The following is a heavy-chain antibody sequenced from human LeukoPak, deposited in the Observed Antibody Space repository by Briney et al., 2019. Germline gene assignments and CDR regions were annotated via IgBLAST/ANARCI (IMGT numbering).Heavy chain of an antibody. CDR2: INHSGST. V-gene: IGHV4-34*01. CDR3: ARRYDGSGYGGWFDP. CDR1: GGSFRVYY. J-gene: IGHJ5*02. D-gene: IGHD3-22*01. Sequence: PSETLSLTCAVYGGSFRVYYWSWLRQPPGKGLEWIGEINHSGSTNYNPSLQSRVTISVDTSKNQFSLKLTSETGAHTGVYYCARRYDGSGYGGWFDPWGQGTLVTVSS.